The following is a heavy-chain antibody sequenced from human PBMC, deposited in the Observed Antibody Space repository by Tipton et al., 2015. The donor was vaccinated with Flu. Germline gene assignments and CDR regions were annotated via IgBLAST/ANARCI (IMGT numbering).Heavy chain of an antibody. Sequence: GLVKPSETLSLTCTVSGGSISSHYWSWIRQPPGKGLEWIGYTYFTGSTKYSSSLKSRVTISVDTSKNQFSLKLSSVTAADTAVYDCARSYNSGAGSYYGYWGQGTLVTVSS. CDR2: TYFTGST. D-gene: IGHD3-10*01. CDR1: GGSISSHY. V-gene: IGHV4-59*08. CDR3: ARSYNSGAGSYYGY. J-gene: IGHJ4*02.